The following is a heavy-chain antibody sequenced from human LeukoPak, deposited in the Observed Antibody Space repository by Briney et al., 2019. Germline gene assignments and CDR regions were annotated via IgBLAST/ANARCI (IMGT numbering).Heavy chain of an antibody. D-gene: IGHD3-22*01. CDR1: GFTFSDYY. CDR2: ISGSSTDI. V-gene: IGHV3-69-1*02. CDR3: ARRGYYDSSGYDY. Sequence: KSGGSLRLSCAASGFTFSDYYMSWIRQAPGKGLEWVSSISGSSTDIYYADSVKGRFTISRDNAKNSLYLQINTLRAEDTAIYYCARRGYYDSSGYDYWGQGTLVTVSS. J-gene: IGHJ4*02.